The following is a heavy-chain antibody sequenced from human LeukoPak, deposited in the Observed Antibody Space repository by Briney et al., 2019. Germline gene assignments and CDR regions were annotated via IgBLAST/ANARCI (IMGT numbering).Heavy chain of an antibody. V-gene: IGHV3-53*04. CDR3: ARGGGSGYDPFDY. CDR2: IYSGGST. CDR1: GFTVGSSY. D-gene: IGHD5-12*01. J-gene: IGHJ4*02. Sequence: GGSLRLSCAASGFTVGSSYMSWVRQAPGKGLEWVSVIYSGGSTYYADSVKGRFTISRHISENTLYLQMHSLRPEDTAVCYCARGGGSGYDPFDYWGQGTLVTVSS.